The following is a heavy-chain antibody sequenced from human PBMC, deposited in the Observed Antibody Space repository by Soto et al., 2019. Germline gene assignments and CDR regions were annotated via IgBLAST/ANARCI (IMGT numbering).Heavy chain of an antibody. CDR2: INSDGSST. V-gene: IGHV3-74*01. D-gene: IGHD3-10*01. Sequence: GGSLRLSCAASGFTFSSYWMHWVRQAPGKGLVWVSRINSDGSSTSYADSVKGRFTISRDNAKNTLYLQMNSLRAEDTAVYYCAREKPNDYYGSGSYYNYYYYGMDVWGQGTTVTVSS. CDR3: AREKPNDYYGSGSYYNYYYYGMDV. J-gene: IGHJ6*02. CDR1: GFTFSSYW.